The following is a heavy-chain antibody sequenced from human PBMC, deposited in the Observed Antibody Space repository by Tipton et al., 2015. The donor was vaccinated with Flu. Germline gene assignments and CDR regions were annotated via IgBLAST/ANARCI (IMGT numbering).Heavy chain of an antibody. CDR2: ISYDGSNK. D-gene: IGHD4-23*01. CDR1: GFTFNSYG. Sequence: SLRLSCAASGFTFNSYGMHWVRQAPGKGLEWVAAISYDGSNKYYADSVKGRFTISRDNSKNTLYLQMNSLRAEDTAVFYCTKDQGYGGNTYSFDYWGLGTLVSVSS. V-gene: IGHV3-30*18. CDR3: TKDQGYGGNTYSFDY. J-gene: IGHJ4*02.